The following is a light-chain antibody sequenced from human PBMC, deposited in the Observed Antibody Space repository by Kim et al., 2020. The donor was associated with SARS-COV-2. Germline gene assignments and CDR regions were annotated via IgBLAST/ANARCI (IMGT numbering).Light chain of an antibody. CDR2: GAS. J-gene: IGKJ2*01. CDR1: QSVSSN. Sequence: EIVMTQSPPTLSVSPGERATLSCRASQSVSSNLAWYQQKPGQAPRLLIYGASTRATGIPARFSGSGYGTEFTLTISSLQSEDFAVYYCQQYNNWPPYTFGQGTKLEI. V-gene: IGKV3-15*01. CDR3: QQYNNWPPYT.